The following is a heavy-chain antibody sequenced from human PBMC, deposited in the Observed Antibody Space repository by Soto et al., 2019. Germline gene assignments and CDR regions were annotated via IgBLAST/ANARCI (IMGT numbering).Heavy chain of an antibody. D-gene: IGHD5-18*01. CDR3: ARDYVNTGMTCGAFDI. V-gene: IGHV4-31*03. J-gene: IGHJ3*02. Sequence: QVQLQESGPGLVKPSQTLSLTCNVSSGSISSGGYYWSWIRQNPGKGLEWIGYIYYRGSTYYNPSLKSRVTISVDTSKNQSTLKLSSVTAADTAVYYCARDYVNTGMTCGAFDIWGQGTMVTVSS. CDR2: IYYRGST. CDR1: SGSISSGGYY.